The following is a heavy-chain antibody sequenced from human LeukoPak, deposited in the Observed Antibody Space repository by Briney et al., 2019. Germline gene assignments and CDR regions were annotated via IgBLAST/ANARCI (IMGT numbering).Heavy chain of an antibody. CDR2: ISWNSGSI. D-gene: IGHD6-19*01. J-gene: IGHJ5*02. CDR1: GFTFDDYA. CDR3: EKGGGQWLVRNWFDR. Sequence: PGGSLRLSCAASGFTFDDYAMHWVRQAPGKGLEWVSGISWNSGSIGYADSVKGRFTISRDNAKNSLYLQMNSLRAEDTDLYYYEKGGGQWLVRNWFDRWGQGTLVTVSS. V-gene: IGHV3-9*01.